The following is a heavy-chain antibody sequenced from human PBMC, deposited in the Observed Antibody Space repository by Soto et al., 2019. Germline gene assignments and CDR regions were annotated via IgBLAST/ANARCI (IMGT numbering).Heavy chain of an antibody. Sequence: PGGSLRLSCVASGFDLTSSRMNWVRQAPGKGLEWVASISGSDKDTFYRHSVKGRFAISRDSAGTSLFLRMDSVKVEDTAVYHCARVHLVAGSAFYCAMDVWGPGTAVTVSS. CDR1: GFDLTSSR. V-gene: IGHV3-21*01. CDR3: ARVHLVAGSAFYCAMDV. D-gene: IGHD6-6*01. CDR2: ISGSDKDT. J-gene: IGHJ6*02.